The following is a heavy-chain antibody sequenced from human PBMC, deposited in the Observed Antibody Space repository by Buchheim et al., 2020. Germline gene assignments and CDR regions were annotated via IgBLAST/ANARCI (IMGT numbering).Heavy chain of an antibody. CDR3: ARSGGSGGYYNCFDA. J-gene: IGHJ5*02. CDR1: GGSISSSNYY. V-gene: IGHV4-39*01. CDR2: IYYSGST. D-gene: IGHD1-26*01. Sequence: QVQLQESGPGLVKPSETLSLTCTVSGGSISSSNYYWGWIRQPPGKGLEWIGSIYYSGSTSYNVSLKSRVTISVDTSKNQFSLKLNCVTAADTAMYYCARSGGSGGYYNCFDAWGQGTL.